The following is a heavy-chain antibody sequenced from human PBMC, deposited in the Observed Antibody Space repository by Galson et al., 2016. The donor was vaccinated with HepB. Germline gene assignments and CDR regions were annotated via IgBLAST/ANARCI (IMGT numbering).Heavy chain of an antibody. CDR2: ISGDGSDT. J-gene: IGHJ4*02. V-gene: IGHV3-74*01. Sequence: SLRLSCAASGFTFSRYWMHWVRQTPERGLVWVSRISGDGSDTSYADSVKGRFTVSRDNAKNTLFLQMNSLRSLRSDDTAVYYCARDLQVFSSGYYPYNFDYWGQGTLVTVSS. CDR3: ARDLQVFSSGYYPYNFDY. D-gene: IGHD3-22*01. CDR1: GFTFSRYW.